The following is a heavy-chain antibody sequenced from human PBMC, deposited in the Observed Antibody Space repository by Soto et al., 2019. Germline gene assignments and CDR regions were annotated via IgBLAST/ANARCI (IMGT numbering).Heavy chain of an antibody. CDR2: ISSSSSYI. Sequence: GGSLRLSCAASGFTFSSYSMNWVRQAPGKGLEWVSSISSSSSYIYYADSVKGRFTISRDNAKNSLYLQMNSLRAEDTAVYYCARDSADFWSGYYATPNDYWGQGT. CDR1: GFTFSSYS. V-gene: IGHV3-21*01. J-gene: IGHJ4*02. CDR3: ARDSADFWSGYYATPNDY. D-gene: IGHD3-3*01.